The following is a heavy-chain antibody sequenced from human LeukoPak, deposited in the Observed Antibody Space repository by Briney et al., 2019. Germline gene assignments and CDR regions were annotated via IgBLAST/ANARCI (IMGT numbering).Heavy chain of an antibody. CDR3: AREAYLIDV. J-gene: IGHJ6*03. CDR2: IYYSGTT. D-gene: IGHD2-21*01. V-gene: IGHV4-39*07. CDR1: GGSISSTNYY. Sequence: SETLSLTCTVSGGSISSTNYYWGWIRQPPGKGLEWIGSIYYSGTTYYNPSLKSRVTISVDTSKNQFSLKLSSVTAADTAVYYCAREAYLIDVWGKGTTVTVSS.